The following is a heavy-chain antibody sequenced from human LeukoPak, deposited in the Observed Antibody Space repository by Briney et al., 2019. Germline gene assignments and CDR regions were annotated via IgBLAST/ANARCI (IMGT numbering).Heavy chain of an antibody. CDR3: AKDIYSGSYSGLDY. V-gene: IGHV3-23*01. J-gene: IGHJ4*02. CDR2: ISGSGGTT. Sequence: GSLRLSCAASGFTFSSYAISWVRQAPGKGLEWVSAISGSGGTTYYADSVKGRFTISRDNSKDTLYLQMNSLRAEDTAVYYCAKDIYSGSYSGLDYWGQGTLVTVSS. CDR1: GFTFSSYA. D-gene: IGHD1-26*01.